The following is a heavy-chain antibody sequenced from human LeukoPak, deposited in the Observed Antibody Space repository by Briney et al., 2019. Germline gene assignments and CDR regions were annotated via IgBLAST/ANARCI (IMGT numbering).Heavy chain of an antibody. D-gene: IGHD6-19*01. CDR1: GYSISSGYY. J-gene: IGHJ4*02. CDR2: FYDSRNT. V-gene: IGHV4-38-2*02. Sequence: SETLSLTCTVSGYSISSGYYWGWIRQPPGKGLEWIGSFYDSRNTYYNPSLKSRVTISVDTSKNQFSLKVRPVTAADTAVYYCARTYSSGWYRYFDYWGQGTLVTVSS. CDR3: ARTYSSGWYRYFDY.